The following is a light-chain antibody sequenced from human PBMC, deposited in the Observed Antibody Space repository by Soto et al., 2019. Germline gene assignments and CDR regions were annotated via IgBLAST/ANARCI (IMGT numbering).Light chain of an antibody. Sequence: QSVLTQPPSVSGSPGQSVTISCTGTSSDVGNYNRVSWYQQPPGTVPKLIIYEVNNRPSGVPDRFSGSKSGNTASLTISGLQAEDEANYFCSLYTTSTTRVVFGGGTKLTVL. J-gene: IGLJ2*01. CDR1: SSDVGNYNR. CDR3: SLYTTSTTRVV. CDR2: EVN. V-gene: IGLV2-18*01.